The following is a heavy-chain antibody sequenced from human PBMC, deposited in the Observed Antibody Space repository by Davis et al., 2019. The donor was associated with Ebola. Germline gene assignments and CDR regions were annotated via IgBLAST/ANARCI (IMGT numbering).Heavy chain of an antibody. CDR3: ARDRIAARKFDY. Sequence: SVKVSCKAFGGTFSSYAISWVRQAPGQGLEWMGGIIPIFGTANYAQKFQGRVTITADKSTSTAYMELSSLRSEDTAVYYCARDRIAARKFDYWGQGTLVTVSS. CDR2: IIPIFGTA. CDR1: GGTFSSYA. V-gene: IGHV1-69*06. J-gene: IGHJ4*02. D-gene: IGHD6-6*01.